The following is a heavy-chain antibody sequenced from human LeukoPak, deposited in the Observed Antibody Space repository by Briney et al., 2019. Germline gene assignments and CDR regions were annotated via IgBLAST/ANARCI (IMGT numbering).Heavy chain of an antibody. Sequence: PSETLSLTCTVSSASISDYYWSWIRQPPGKRLEGIAYMYYSGIPNYSRSLKSRVTMSADKSNNQVSLTLTSVTAADTAVYYCGSHHGRGEAFDYWGRGTLVTVSS. J-gene: IGHJ4*02. CDR3: GSHHGRGEAFDY. V-gene: IGHV4-59*08. D-gene: IGHD3-10*01. CDR2: MYYSGIP. CDR1: SASISDYY.